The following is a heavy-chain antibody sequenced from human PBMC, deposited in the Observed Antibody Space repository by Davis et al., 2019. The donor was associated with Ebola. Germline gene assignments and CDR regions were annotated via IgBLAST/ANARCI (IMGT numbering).Heavy chain of an antibody. CDR2: ISSDGGIT. V-gene: IGHV3-74*01. D-gene: IGHD2-15*01. CDR3: ARSRGSGPGDS. J-gene: IGHJ4*02. Sequence: PGGSLRLSCAASGFTFNKYWMHWVRQAPGKGLVYVSRISSDGGITTHADSVKGRFTISRDNAKNTLYLQMNSLRFEDTAVYYCARSRGSGPGDSWGQGTLVTVSS. CDR1: GFTFNKYW.